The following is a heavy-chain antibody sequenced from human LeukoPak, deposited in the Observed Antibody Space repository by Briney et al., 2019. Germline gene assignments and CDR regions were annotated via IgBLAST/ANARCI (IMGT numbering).Heavy chain of an antibody. CDR1: GFTFSSYW. V-gene: IGHV3-7*01. Sequence: PGGSLRLSCAASGFTFSSYWMSWVRQAPGKGLEWVANIKQDGSEKYYVDSVKDRFTISRDNAKNSLYLQMNSLRAEDTAVYYCARDRSYSSGWYSDYWGQGTLVTVSS. CDR2: IKQDGSEK. CDR3: ARDRSYSSGWYSDY. J-gene: IGHJ4*02. D-gene: IGHD6-19*01.